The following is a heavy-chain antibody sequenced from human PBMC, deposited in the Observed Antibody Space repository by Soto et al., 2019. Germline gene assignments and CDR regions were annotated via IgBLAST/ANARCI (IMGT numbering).Heavy chain of an antibody. CDR1: GFTFSSYW. D-gene: IGHD6-13*01. V-gene: IGHV3-7*01. J-gene: IGHJ4*02. CDR2: IKQDGSEK. CDR3: ARVGQQLETYYFDY. Sequence: GGSLRLSCAASGFTFSSYWMSWVRQAPGEGLEWVANIKQDGSEKYYVDSVKGRFTVSRDNAKNSLYLQMNSLRAEDTAVYYCARVGQQLETYYFDYWGQGTLVTVSS.